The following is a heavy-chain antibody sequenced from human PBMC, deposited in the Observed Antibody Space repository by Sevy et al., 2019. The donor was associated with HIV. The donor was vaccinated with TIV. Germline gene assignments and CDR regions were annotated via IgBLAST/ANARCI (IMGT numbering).Heavy chain of an antibody. CDR3: GGVLAYCGGGGGCYYYYMDV. V-gene: IGHV4-59*01. Sequence: SETLSLTCTVSGGSISSYYWSWIRQPPGKGLEWIGYIYYSGSTNYNPSLKSRVTISVDTSKNQFSLKLSSVTAADPAGYYCGGVLAYCGGGGGCYYYYMDVWGKGTTVTVSS. CDR1: GGSISSYY. J-gene: IGHJ6*03. D-gene: IGHD2-21*01. CDR2: IYYSGST.